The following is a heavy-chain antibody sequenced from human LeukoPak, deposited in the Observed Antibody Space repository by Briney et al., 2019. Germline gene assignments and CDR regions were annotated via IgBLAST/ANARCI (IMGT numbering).Heavy chain of an antibody. D-gene: IGHD3-9*01. J-gene: IGHJ4*01. CDR1: GFIFSNYA. CDR3: AKWGDYDILTGYYDSDY. CDR2: IGGRDGGT. V-gene: IGHV3-23*01. Sequence: PGASLRLSCAASGFIFSNYAMSWVRQAPGKGLEWVSAIGGRDGGTCYADSVKGRFTVSRDDPKNTLYLQMNTLRVEDTAVYYCAKWGDYDILTGYYDSDYWGRGTLVTVPS.